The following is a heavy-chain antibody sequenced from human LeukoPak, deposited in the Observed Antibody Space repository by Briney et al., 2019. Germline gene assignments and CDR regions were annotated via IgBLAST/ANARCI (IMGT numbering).Heavy chain of an antibody. CDR1: GFTFSSYW. D-gene: IGHD3-10*01. V-gene: IGHV3-7*01. J-gene: IGHJ4*02. CDR2: IKQDGSEK. CDR3: ARDPDRGSGIGDY. Sequence: AGGSLRLSCAASGFTFSSYWMNWVHQAPGKGLEWVANIKQDGSEKYYVDSVKGRFTISRDNAKNSLYLQMNSLRAADTAVYYCARDPDRGSGIGDYWGQGTLATVSS.